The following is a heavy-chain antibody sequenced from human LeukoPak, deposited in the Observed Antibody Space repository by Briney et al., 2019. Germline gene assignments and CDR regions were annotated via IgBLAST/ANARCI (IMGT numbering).Heavy chain of an antibody. V-gene: IGHV3-15*01. D-gene: IGHD3-10*01. J-gene: IGHJ4*02. CDR1: GFTLNIYA. CDR3: TTVLVERYYYGSGSYLLAPELADY. Sequence: GGSLRLSCAASGFTLNIYAMTWVRQAPGKGLEWVGRIKSKTDGGTTDYAAPVKGRFTISRDDSKNTLYLQMNSLKTEDTAVYYCTTVLVERYYYGSGSYLLAPELADYWGQGTLVTVSS. CDR2: IKSKTDGGTT.